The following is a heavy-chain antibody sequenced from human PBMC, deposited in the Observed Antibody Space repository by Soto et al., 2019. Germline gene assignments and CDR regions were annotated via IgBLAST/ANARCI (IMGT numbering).Heavy chain of an antibody. J-gene: IGHJ4*02. CDR1: GFTFSSYA. CDR2: ISGSGGST. CDR3: AKENGYSSSWFEFDY. V-gene: IGHV3-23*01. D-gene: IGHD6-13*01. Sequence: EVQLLESGGGLVQPGGSLRLSCAASGFTFSSYAMSWVRQAPGKGLEWVSAISGSGGSTYYAASVQGRFTISRDNSKNTLYPQMSSLRAEDTAVYCCAKENGYSSSWFEFDYWGQGTLVTVSS.